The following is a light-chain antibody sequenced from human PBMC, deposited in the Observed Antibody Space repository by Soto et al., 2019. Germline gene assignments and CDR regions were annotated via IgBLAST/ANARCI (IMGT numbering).Light chain of an antibody. CDR2: AAS. V-gene: IGKV1-8*01. CDR1: QDIHNY. J-gene: IGKJ1*01. CDR3: QHYYTYPWT. Sequence: AVLLTQSPSSFSASTGDRATITCRASQDIHNYLAWYQQVPGKAPKLLLYAASILQTGVPSRFSGSGSGTDFTLTIYGLQSEDFATCFCQHYYTYPWTFAQGTTVE.